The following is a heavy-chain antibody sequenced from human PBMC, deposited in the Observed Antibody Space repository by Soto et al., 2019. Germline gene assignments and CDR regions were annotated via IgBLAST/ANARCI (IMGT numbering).Heavy chain of an antibody. CDR1: GFTFSSYW. D-gene: IGHD3-22*01. CDR2: IKQDGSEK. J-gene: IGHJ2*01. CDR3: ARDGETYYYDSSGYHRYWYFDL. V-gene: IGHV3-7*05. Sequence: EVQLVESGGGLVQPGGSLRLSCAASGFTFSSYWMSWVRQAPGKGLEWVANIKQDGSEKYYVYSVKGRFTISRDNAKNSLYLEMNSLRAGDTAVYYCARDGETYYYDSSGYHRYWYFDLWGRGTLVTVSS.